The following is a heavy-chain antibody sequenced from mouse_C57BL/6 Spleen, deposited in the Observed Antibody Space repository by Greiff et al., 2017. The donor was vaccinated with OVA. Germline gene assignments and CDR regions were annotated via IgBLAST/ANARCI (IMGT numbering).Heavy chain of an antibody. CDR1: GFSLTSYG. CDR2: IWSGGST. Sequence: QVQLKESGPGLVQPSQSLSITCTVSGFSLTSYGVHWVRQSPGKGLEWLGVIWSGGSTDYNAAFISRLSISKDNSKSQVFFKMNSLQADDTAIYYCARGGYYDYDEAWFAYWGQGTLVTVSA. CDR3: ARGGYYDYDEAWFAY. D-gene: IGHD2-4*01. J-gene: IGHJ3*01. V-gene: IGHV2-2*01.